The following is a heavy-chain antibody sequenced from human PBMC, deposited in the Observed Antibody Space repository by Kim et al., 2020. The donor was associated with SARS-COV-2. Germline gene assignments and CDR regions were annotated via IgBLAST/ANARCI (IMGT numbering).Heavy chain of an antibody. CDR3: ARLRGTMTTDYYYGMDV. J-gene: IGHJ6*02. CDR2: IYPGDSDT. Sequence: GESLKISCKGSGYSFTSYWIGWVRQMPGKGLEWMGIIYPGDSDTRYSPSFQGQVTISADKSISTAYLQWSSLKASDTAMYYCARLRGTMTTDYYYGMDVWGQGTTVTVSS. CDR1: GYSFTSYW. D-gene: IGHD4-17*01. V-gene: IGHV5-51*01.